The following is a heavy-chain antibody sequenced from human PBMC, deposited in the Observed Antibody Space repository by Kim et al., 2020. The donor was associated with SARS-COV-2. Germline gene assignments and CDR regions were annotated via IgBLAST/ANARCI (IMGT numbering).Heavy chain of an antibody. V-gene: IGHV3-74*01. D-gene: IGHD3-22*01. Sequence: GGSLRLSCAASGFTFSSYWMHWVRQAPGKGLVWVSRINSDGSSTSYADSVKGRFTISRDNAKNTLYLQMNSLRAEDTAVYYCARDRPDYYDSSGYYQSFDSWGQGTLVTVSS. CDR3: ARDRPDYYDSSGYYQSFDS. CDR2: INSDGSST. J-gene: IGHJ4*02. CDR1: GFTFSSYW.